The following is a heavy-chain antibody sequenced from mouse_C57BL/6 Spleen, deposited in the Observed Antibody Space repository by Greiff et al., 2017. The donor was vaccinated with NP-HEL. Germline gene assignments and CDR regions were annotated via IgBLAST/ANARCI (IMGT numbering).Heavy chain of an antibody. CDR3: ARWGYGSSVEAMDY. CDR2: IHPNSGST. Sequence: QVQLQQPGAELVKPGASVKLSCKASGYTFTSYWMHWVKQRPGQGLEWIGMIHPNSGSTNYNEKFKSKATLTVDKSSSTAYMQLSSLTSEDSAVYYCARWGYGSSVEAMDYWGQGTSVTVSS. V-gene: IGHV1-64*01. D-gene: IGHD1-1*01. J-gene: IGHJ4*01. CDR1: GYTFTSYW.